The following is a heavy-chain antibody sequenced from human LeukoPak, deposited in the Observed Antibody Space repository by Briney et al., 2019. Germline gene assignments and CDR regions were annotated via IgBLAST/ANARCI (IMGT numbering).Heavy chain of an antibody. CDR1: GFTFSSYS. J-gene: IGHJ4*02. V-gene: IGHV3-21*01. CDR3: ARDGSTMVRGVISGFGDY. D-gene: IGHD3-10*01. CDR2: ISSSSSYI. Sequence: GGSLRLSCAASGFTFSSYSMNWVRQAPGKGLEWVSSISSSSSYIYYADSVKGRFTISRDNAKNSLYLQMNSLRAEDTAVYYCARDGSTMVRGVISGFGDYWGQGTLVTVSS.